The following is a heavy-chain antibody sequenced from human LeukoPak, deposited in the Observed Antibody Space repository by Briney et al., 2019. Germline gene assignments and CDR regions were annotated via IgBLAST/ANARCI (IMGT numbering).Heavy chain of an antibody. J-gene: IGHJ4*02. D-gene: IGHD5-12*01. CDR2: IYYSGST. CDR3: ARAGFGGYKPFDY. V-gene: IGHV4-59*01. Sequence: PSETLSLTCTVSGGSISSCYWSWIRQPPGKGLEWIGYIYYSGSTNYNPSLKSRVTISVDTSKNQFSLKLSSVTAADTAVYYCARAGFGGYKPFDYWGQGTLVTVSS. CDR1: GGSISSCY.